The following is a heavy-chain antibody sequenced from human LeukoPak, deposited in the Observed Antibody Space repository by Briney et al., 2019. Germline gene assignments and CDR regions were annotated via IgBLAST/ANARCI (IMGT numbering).Heavy chain of an antibody. CDR3: ARHDGYYDFWSGYSTGWFDP. CDR1: GGSISSSSYY. D-gene: IGHD3-3*01. Sequence: PSETLSLTCTVSGGSISSSSYYWGWIRQPPGKGLEWIGSIYYSGSTYYNPSLKSRVTISVDTSKNQFSLKLSSVTAADTAVYYCARHDGYYDFWSGYSTGWFDPWGQGTLVTVSS. J-gene: IGHJ5*02. V-gene: IGHV4-39*01. CDR2: IYYSGST.